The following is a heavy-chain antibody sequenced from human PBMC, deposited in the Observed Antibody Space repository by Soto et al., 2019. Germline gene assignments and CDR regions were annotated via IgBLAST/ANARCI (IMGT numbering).Heavy chain of an antibody. CDR3: ARPNRDY. CDR2: IYYSGST. CDR1: GGSISSSSYY. Sequence: SETLSLTCTVSGGSISSSSYYWGWIRQPPGKGLEWIGSIYYSGSTYYNPSLKSRVTISVDTSKNQFSLKLSSVTAADTAVYYCARPNRDYWGQGTLVTVSS. D-gene: IGHD7-27*01. J-gene: IGHJ4*02. V-gene: IGHV4-39*01.